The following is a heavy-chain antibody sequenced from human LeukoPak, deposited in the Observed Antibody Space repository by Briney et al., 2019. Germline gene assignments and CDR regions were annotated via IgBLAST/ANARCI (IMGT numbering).Heavy chain of an antibody. CDR2: VYATGGTT. CDR1: EDTFTYYH. J-gene: IGHJ4*02. Sequence: ASVKVSCKASEDTFTYYHIHWVRQAPGQGVEWMGAVYATGGTTINTQNFQGRVTTTEDTSTDTAYMELSSLRSGDTAVYYCATGAVGVYPVYYFHYWGQGTLVTVSS. D-gene: IGHD1-26*01. V-gene: IGHV1-46*03. CDR3: ATGAVGVYPVYYFHY.